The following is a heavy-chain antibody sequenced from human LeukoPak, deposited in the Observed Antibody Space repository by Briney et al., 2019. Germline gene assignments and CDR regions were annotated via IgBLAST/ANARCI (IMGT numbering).Heavy chain of an antibody. CDR2: VNLQGST. D-gene: IGHD3-22*01. V-gene: IGHV4-4*02. J-gene: IGHJ6*02. Sequence: SETLSLTCDVSGGSITQTNYWTWVRQPPGKGLEWIGEVNLQGSTNYNPSLMGRVAISVDTSESHVSLQLTSVTAADTAVYYCARDRSLALHNSGSVPDGSVPDVWGQGTTVTVSS. CDR1: GGSITQTNY. CDR3: ARDRSLALHNSGSVPDGSVPDV.